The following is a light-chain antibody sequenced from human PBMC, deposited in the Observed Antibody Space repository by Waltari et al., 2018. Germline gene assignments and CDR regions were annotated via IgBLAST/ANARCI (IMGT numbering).Light chain of an antibody. CDR3: QQYNNWPPYT. CDR1: QRVSSI. J-gene: IGKJ2*01. Sequence: EIVMTQSPATLSVSPGERATLSCRASQRVSSILAWYHQKPGLAPRLLNYGAATRATGIPARFSGSGSGTEFTLTISSLQSEDFAVYYCQQYNNWPPYTFGQGTKLEIK. V-gene: IGKV3D-15*01. CDR2: GAA.